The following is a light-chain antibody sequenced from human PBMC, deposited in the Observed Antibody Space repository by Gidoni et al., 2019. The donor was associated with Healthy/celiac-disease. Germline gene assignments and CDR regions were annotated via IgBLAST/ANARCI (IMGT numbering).Light chain of an antibody. V-gene: IGLV1-44*01. CDR2: SNN. CDR1: SSNIGSNT. Sequence: QSVLTQPHSASGTPGQGVTISCSGSSSNIGSNTVNWYQQLQGTAPKLLIYSNNQRPSGVPDRFSGSKSGTSASLAISGLQSEDEADYYCAAWDDSLNVVVFGGGTKLTVL. CDR3: AAWDDSLNVVV. J-gene: IGLJ2*01.